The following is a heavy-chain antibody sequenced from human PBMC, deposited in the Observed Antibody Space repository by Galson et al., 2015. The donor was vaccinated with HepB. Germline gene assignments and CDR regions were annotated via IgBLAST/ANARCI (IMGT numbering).Heavy chain of an antibody. Sequence: CAISGDSVSSNSAAWNWIRQSPSRGLEWLGRTYYRSKWYNDYAVSVKSRITINPDTSKNQFSLRLNSVTPEDTAVYYCARDKWVDTAQRGLYFDYWGQGTLVTVSS. CDR1: GDSVSSNSAA. CDR3: ARDKWVDTAQRGLYFDY. D-gene: IGHD5-18*01. J-gene: IGHJ4*02. V-gene: IGHV6-1*01. CDR2: TYYRSKWYN.